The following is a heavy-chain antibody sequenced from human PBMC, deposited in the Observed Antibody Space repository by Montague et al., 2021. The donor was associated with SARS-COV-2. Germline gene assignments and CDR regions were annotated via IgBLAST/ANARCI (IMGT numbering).Heavy chain of an antibody. CDR1: GFTFSDYY. CDR3: ARDGGIAAAGIFDP. D-gene: IGHD6-13*01. V-gene: IGHV3-11*01. J-gene: IGHJ5*02. Sequence: SLRLSCAASGFTFSDYYMAWIRQAPGKGLEWVSYTSDTGTPISYADSVKGRLTISRDKGNNSLYLQLNSLRAEDTAVYYCARDGGIAAAGIFDPWGQGTLVTVSS. CDR2: TSDTGTPI.